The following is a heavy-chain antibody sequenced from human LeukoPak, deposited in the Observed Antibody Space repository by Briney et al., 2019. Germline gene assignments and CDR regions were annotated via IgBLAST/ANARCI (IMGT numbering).Heavy chain of an antibody. V-gene: IGHV3-23*01. J-gene: IGHJ3*02. CDR3: ARVYRDYYDSSGYYDAFDI. CDR2: ISGSGGST. Sequence: GGSLRLSCAASGFTFSSYAMSWVRQAPGKGLEWVSAISGSGGSTYYADSVKGRFTISRDNSKNTLYLQMNSLRAEDTAVYYCARVYRDYYDSSGYYDAFDIWGQGTMVTVSS. D-gene: IGHD3-22*01. CDR1: GFTFSSYA.